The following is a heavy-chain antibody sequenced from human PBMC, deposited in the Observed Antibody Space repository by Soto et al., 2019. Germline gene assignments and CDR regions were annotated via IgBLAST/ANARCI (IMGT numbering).Heavy chain of an antibody. CDR2: LSGSGENT. Sequence: GGSLRLSCAASGFTFSNYAMSWVRQAPGKGLEWVSVLSGSGENTYYAASVKGRFTISRDNSKNTLYLQMNSLRAEDTAVYYCAKASISSYSPIDVWGQGSTVTVSS. V-gene: IGHV3-23*01. CDR3: AKASISSYSPIDV. J-gene: IGHJ6*02. CDR1: GFTFSNYA. D-gene: IGHD3-10*01.